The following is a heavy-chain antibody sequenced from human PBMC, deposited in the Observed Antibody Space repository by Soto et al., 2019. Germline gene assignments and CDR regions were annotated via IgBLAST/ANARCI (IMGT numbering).Heavy chain of an antibody. V-gene: IGHV3-48*03. J-gene: IGHJ4*02. CDR2: ITSSGKNI. CDR3: ARSHYDSSGYSLYFDY. Sequence: SGGSLRLSCAASGFTLSTYDMNWVRQAPGKGLEWISYITSSGKNIYYADSVKGRFTFSRDNAENSRSLQMNRLRPEDTAVYYCARSHYDSSGYSLYFDYWGQGTPVTVSS. CDR1: GFTLSTYD. D-gene: IGHD3-22*01.